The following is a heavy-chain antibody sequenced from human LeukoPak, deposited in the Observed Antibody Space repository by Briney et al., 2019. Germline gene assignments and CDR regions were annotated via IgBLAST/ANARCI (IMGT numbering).Heavy chain of an antibody. CDR3: ARVLAVAGVIDY. CDR1: GDSVSSNSAA. V-gene: IGHV6-1*01. Sequence: SQTLSLTCAISGDSVSSNSAAWNWLRQSPSRGLEWLGSTYYRSKWYNDYAVSVKSRITINPDTSKNQFSLQLNSVTPEDTAVYYCARVLAVAGVIDYWGQGTLVTVSS. D-gene: IGHD6-19*01. CDR2: TYYRSKWYN. J-gene: IGHJ4*02.